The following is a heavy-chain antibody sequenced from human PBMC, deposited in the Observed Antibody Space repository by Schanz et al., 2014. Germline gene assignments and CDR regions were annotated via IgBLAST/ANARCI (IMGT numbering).Heavy chain of an antibody. CDR2: MNPNSGNP. V-gene: IGHV1-8*01. J-gene: IGHJ4*02. CDR3: ARGRTVDY. CDR1: GGTFSSYT. Sequence: QLQLVQSGAEVKKPGSSVKVSCKLSGGTFSSYTISWMRQAPGQGLEWLGWMNPNSGNPGFAQKFRGRVTMTRNTSMSTAYIELHSLTSEDTAVYYCARGRTVDYWGQGTLVTVSS.